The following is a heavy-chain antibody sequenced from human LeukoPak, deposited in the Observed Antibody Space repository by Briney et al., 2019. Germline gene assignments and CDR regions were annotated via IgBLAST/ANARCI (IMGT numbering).Heavy chain of an antibody. J-gene: IGHJ4*02. CDR3: GIRDTSDYYVF. Sequence: SETLSLTCTVSGGSVSSGSYYWSWIRQPPGKGLEWIGCISFTGNTNYNPSLKSRVTISVDTSKNQFSLKLTSVTAADTAVYYCGIRDTSDYYVFWGQGTLVTVSS. CDR1: GGSVSSGSYY. V-gene: IGHV4-61*01. CDR2: ISFTGNT. D-gene: IGHD3-22*01.